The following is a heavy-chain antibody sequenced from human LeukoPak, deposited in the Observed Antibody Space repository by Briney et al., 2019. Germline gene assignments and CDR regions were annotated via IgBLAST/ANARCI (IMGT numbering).Heavy chain of an antibody. D-gene: IGHD3-10*01. CDR3: LSIGRNYGSAFDI. J-gene: IGHJ3*02. V-gene: IGHV1-69*13. CDR2: IVPIFGTA. Sequence: SVKVSCKASGGTFSSYAISWVRQAPGQGLEWMGGIVPIFGTANYAQKFQGRVTITADEPTSTHYIDPSSLPSEDTPVYFLLSIGRNYGSAFDIGGQGTMVTVSS. CDR1: GGTFSSYA.